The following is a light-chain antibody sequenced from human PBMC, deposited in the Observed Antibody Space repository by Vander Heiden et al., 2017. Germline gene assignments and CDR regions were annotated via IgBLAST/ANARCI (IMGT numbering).Light chain of an antibody. CDR1: NLGDKF. CDR2: QDR. Sequence: SYELTQPPSVSVPPGQAASITCSGNNLGDKFVSWYQHKPGQSPVLVMYQDRRRPSGIPDRFAASHSGDTATLTIGDIQAMDEADYYCQAWDSSVLYVFGSGTKV. V-gene: IGLV3-1*01. CDR3: QAWDSSVLYV. J-gene: IGLJ1*01.